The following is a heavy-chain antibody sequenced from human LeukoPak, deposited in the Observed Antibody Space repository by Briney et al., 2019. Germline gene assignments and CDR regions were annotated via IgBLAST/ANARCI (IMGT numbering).Heavy chain of an antibody. CDR1: GGSFSGYY. CDR3: ARHGFGNHNLFDP. Sequence: PSETLSLTCAVYGGSFSGYYWSWIRQPPGKGLEWLGEINHSGSTNYNPSLKSRVTISVDTSKNQFSLKLSSVTAADTAVYYCARHGFGNHNLFDPWGQGTLVTVSS. J-gene: IGHJ5*02. D-gene: IGHD3-10*01. CDR2: INHSGST. V-gene: IGHV4-34*01.